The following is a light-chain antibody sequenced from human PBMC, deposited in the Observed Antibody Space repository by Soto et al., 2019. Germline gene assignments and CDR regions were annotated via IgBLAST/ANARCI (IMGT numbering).Light chain of an antibody. J-gene: IGKJ1*01. CDR1: QSVSSSW. CDR2: GAS. Sequence: SPGERATLSCGASQSVSSSWLAWYQQKPGQAPRLLIYGASSRATGVPDRFSGSGSGTDFTLTISRLEPEDSAVFYCQQYGGPPWTFGQGTKVEIK. CDR3: QQYGGPPWT. V-gene: IGKV3-20*01.